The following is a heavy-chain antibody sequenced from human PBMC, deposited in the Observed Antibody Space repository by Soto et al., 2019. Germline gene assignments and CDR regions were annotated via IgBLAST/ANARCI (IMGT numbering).Heavy chain of an antibody. CDR1: GFTFSSYA. Sequence: GGSLRLSCAASGFTFSSYAMSWVRQAPGKGLEWVSAISGSGGSTYYAESVKGRFTISRDNSKNTLYLQMNSLRAVDTAVYYCAKTPAASSVYYFDYWGQGTLVTVSS. CDR2: ISGSGGST. D-gene: IGHD2-2*01. V-gene: IGHV3-23*01. J-gene: IGHJ4*02. CDR3: AKTPAASSVYYFDY.